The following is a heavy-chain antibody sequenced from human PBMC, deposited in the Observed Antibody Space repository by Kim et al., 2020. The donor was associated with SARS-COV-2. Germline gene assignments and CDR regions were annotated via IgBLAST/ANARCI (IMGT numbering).Heavy chain of an antibody. CDR2: IYYSGST. J-gene: IGHJ5*02. D-gene: IGHD6-6*01. CDR3: ARDLGSSPAEGFDP. CDR1: GGSISSYY. V-gene: IGHV4-59*13. Sequence: SETLSLTCTVSGGSISSYYWSWIRQPPGKGLEWIGYIYYSGSTNYNPSLKSRVTISVDTSKNQFSLKLSSVTAADTAVYYCARDLGSSPAEGFDPWGQGTLVTVSS.